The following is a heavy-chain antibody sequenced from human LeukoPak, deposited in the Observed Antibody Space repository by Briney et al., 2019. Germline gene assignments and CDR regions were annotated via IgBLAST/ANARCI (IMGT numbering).Heavy chain of an antibody. Sequence: GGSLRLSCAASGFTFSSYWMTWVRQAPGKGLEWVANIKQGGSEKYYVDSVKGRFTISRDNAKNSLYLQMNSLRAEDTAVYYCARADYDYVWGSYRQYYFDYWGQGTLVTVSS. CDR3: ARADYDYVWGSYRQYYFDY. D-gene: IGHD3-16*02. CDR1: GFTFSSYW. V-gene: IGHV3-7*01. CDR2: IKQGGSEK. J-gene: IGHJ4*02.